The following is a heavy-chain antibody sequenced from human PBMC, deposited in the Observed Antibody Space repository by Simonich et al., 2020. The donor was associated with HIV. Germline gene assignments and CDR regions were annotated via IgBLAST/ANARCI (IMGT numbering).Heavy chain of an antibody. V-gene: IGHV4-34*01. Sequence: QVHLQQWGAGLLKPSETLSLTCAVYGGSFSGYYWNWIRHPPGKGLGWIGEINHSGSTDYNSSLKSRVTISVDTSKNQFSLKLSSVTAADTAMYYCARRGSYAFDYWGQGTLVTVSS. CDR2: INHSGST. J-gene: IGHJ4*02. CDR1: GGSFSGYY. D-gene: IGHD2-15*01. CDR3: ARRGSYAFDY.